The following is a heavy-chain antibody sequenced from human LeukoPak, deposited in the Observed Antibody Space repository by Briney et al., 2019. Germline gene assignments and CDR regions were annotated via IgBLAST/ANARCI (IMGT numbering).Heavy chain of an antibody. D-gene: IGHD1-26*01. J-gene: IGHJ6*03. CDR2: ISGSGGST. CDR1: GFTFSSYA. Sequence: GGSLRLSCAASGFTFSSYAMSWVRQAPGKGLEWVSAISGSGGSTYYADSVKGRFTISGDNSKNTLYLQMNSLRAEDTAVYYCAKCEWEPLSDYYYYMDVWGKGTTVTVSS. CDR3: AKCEWEPLSDYYYYMDV. V-gene: IGHV3-23*01.